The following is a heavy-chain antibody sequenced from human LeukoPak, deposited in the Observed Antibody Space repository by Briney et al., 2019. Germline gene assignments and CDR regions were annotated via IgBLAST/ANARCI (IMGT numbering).Heavy chain of an antibody. Sequence: GGSLRLSCAASGFTFDDYGMSWVRQAPGKGLEWVSGINWNGGSTGYADSVKGRFTISRDSAKNSLYLQMNSLRAEDTALYYCARRYFDWFGDVWGKGTTVTVSS. CDR1: GFTFDDYG. D-gene: IGHD3-9*01. V-gene: IGHV3-20*04. CDR2: INWNGGST. J-gene: IGHJ6*04. CDR3: ARRYFDWFGDV.